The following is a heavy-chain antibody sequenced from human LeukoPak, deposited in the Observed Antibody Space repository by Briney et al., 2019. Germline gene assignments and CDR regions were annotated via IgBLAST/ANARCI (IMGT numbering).Heavy chain of an antibody. D-gene: IGHD6-13*01. CDR1: GFTFDDYA. CDR2: ISWNSGSI. J-gene: IGHJ4*02. V-gene: IGHV3-9*01. CDR3: AKEGRAIAAAAFFDY. Sequence: GGSLRLSCAASGFTFDDYAMHWVRQAPGKGLEWVSGISWNSGSIGYADSVKGRFTISRDNAKNSLYLQMNSLRAEDTALYYCAKEGRAIAAAAFFDYWGQGTLVTVSS.